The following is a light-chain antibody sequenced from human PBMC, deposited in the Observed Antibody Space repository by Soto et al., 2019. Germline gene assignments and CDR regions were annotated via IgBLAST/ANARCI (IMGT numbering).Light chain of an antibody. CDR2: YKS. Sequence: EIVVTQSPATLSVSPGERATLSCRASQSISSSLAWYQQKPGQAPRLLIYYKSTRATGIPDRFSGSGSGTDFTLTISRLEPEDFEVYYCQQYGSSPRTFGQGTKVDIK. V-gene: IGKV3-20*01. J-gene: IGKJ1*01. CDR1: QSISSS. CDR3: QQYGSSPRT.